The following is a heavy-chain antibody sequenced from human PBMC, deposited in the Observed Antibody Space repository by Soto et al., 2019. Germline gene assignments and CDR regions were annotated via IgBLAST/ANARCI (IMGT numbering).Heavy chain of an antibody. J-gene: IGHJ6*02. CDR3: AKGRTVYYYYRMDV. CDR1: GFTFSSYG. Sequence: GGSLRLSCAASGFTFSSYGMHWVRQAPGKGLEWLAVISYDGSNKYYADSVKGRFTISRDNSKNTLYLQMNSLRAEDTAVYYCAKGRTVYYYYRMDVWGQGTTVPVSS. D-gene: IGHD1-1*01. CDR2: ISYDGSNK. V-gene: IGHV3-30*18.